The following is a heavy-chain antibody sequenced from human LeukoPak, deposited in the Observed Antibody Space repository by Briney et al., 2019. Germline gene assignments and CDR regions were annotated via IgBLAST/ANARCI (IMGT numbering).Heavy chain of an antibody. J-gene: IGHJ4*02. V-gene: IGHV4-34*01. CDR3: ARALTSYDNMDY. CDR1: GGSFSGYY. Sequence: PSETLSLTCAVYGGSFSGYYWSWIRQPPGKGPEWIGEINHSGSTNYNPSLKSRVTISVDTSKNQFSLKLSSVTAADTAVYYCARALTSYDNMDYWGQGTLVTVSS. D-gene: IGHD2-2*01. CDR2: INHSGST.